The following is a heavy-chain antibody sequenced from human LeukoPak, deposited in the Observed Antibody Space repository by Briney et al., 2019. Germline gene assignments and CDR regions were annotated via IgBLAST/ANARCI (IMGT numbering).Heavy chain of an antibody. V-gene: IGHV3-30*04. Sequence: PGRSLRLSCAASGFTFSSYAMHWVRQAPGKGLEWVAVISYDGSNKYYADSVKGRFTIFRDNPKNTLYLQMNSLRAEDTAVYYCARAYYFDYWGQGTLVTVSS. CDR2: ISYDGSNK. J-gene: IGHJ4*02. CDR1: GFTFSSYA. CDR3: ARAYYFDY.